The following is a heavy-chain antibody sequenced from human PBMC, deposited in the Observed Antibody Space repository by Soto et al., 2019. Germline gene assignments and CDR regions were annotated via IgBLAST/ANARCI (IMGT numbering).Heavy chain of an antibody. J-gene: IGHJ4*02. CDR3: ARDPLGSGYRLDY. CDR2: IYYSGST. D-gene: IGHD3-22*01. Sequence: SETLSLTCTVSGGSISSYYWSWIRQPPGKGLEWIGYIYYSGSTNYNPSLKSRVTISVDTSKNQFSLKLRSVTAADTAVYYCARDPLGSGYRLDYWGQGTLVTVSS. V-gene: IGHV4-59*01. CDR1: GGSISSYY.